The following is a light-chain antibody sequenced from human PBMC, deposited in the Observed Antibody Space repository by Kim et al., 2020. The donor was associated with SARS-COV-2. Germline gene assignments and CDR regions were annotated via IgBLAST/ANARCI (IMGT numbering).Light chain of an antibody. CDR2: DVT. Sequence: GQSITSACTGTSSDVGAYNHVAWYQQYPGKAPKLIIYDVTNRPSEVSNRFSGSKSDNTASLTISGLQAEDEADYYCNSYTTSSTRVFGTGTKVTVL. CDR3: NSYTTSSTRV. J-gene: IGLJ1*01. V-gene: IGLV2-14*04. CDR1: SSDVGAYNH.